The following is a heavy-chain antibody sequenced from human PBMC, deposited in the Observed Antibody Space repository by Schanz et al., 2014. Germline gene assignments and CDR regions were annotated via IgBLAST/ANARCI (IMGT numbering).Heavy chain of an antibody. CDR2: ISHDGSIQ. V-gene: IGHV3-30*19. J-gene: IGHJ6*02. CDR1: GFTFSSYG. D-gene: IGHD1-1*01. CDR3: TRDRGALINHNDALDL. Sequence: VQVVESGGGLVQPGGSLRLSCATSGFTFSSYGMHWVRQAPGKGLEWVTIISHDGSIQYGADSVKGRFTLSRDNSKNTMDLQMNSLRPEDTAVYYCTRDRGALINHNDALDLWGQGTTVTVSS.